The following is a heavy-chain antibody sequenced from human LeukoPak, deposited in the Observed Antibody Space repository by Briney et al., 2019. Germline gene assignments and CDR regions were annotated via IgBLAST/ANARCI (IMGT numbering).Heavy chain of an antibody. V-gene: IGHV1-69*05. CDR2: IIPIFGTA. D-gene: IGHD2-2*01. Sequence: ASVKVSCKASGGTFSSYAISWVRQAPGQGLEWMGGIIPIFGTANYAQKFQGRVTITTDESTSTAYMELSSLRSEDTAVYYCATAPYCSSTSCSWTDAFDIWGQGTMVTVSS. CDR1: GGTFSSYA. J-gene: IGHJ3*02. CDR3: ATAPYCSSTSCSWTDAFDI.